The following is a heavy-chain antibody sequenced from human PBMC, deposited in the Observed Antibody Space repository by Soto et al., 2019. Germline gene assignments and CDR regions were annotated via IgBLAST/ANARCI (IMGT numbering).Heavy chain of an antibody. Sequence: QVQLVESGGGVVQPGRSLRLSCAASGFIFSDYAIHWVRQAPGKGLEWVTVIWHDGSKTDYADSVKGRFSISRDNSENTLCLELNNLRVEDTAVYYCAREGSVAGTSLIDYWGQGALVTVSS. D-gene: IGHD6-19*01. CDR2: IWHDGSKT. J-gene: IGHJ4*02. CDR3: AREGSVAGTSLIDY. V-gene: IGHV3-33*08. CDR1: GFIFSDYA.